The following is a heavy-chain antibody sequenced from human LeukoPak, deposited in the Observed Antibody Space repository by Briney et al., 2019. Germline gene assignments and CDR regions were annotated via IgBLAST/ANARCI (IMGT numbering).Heavy chain of an antibody. CDR1: GFTFSSYW. V-gene: IGHV3-7*01. J-gene: IGHJ4*02. CDR2: IKQDGSEK. CDR3: ATMDTYYYDSSGYQGDY. D-gene: IGHD3-22*01. Sequence: GGSLRLSCAASGFTFSSYWMSWVRQAPGKGLEWVANIKQDGSEKYYVDSVKGRFTISRDNAKNSLYLQMNSLRAEDTAVYYCATMDTYYYDSSGYQGDYWGQGTLVTVSS.